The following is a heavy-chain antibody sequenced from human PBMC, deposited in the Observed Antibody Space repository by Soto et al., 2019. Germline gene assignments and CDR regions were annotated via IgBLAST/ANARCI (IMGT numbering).Heavy chain of an antibody. CDR1: GFTFSSYA. CDR2: ISGSGGST. D-gene: IGHD3-3*01. CDR3: AKVKADFWSFFDY. Sequence: GESLKISCAASGFTFSSYAMSWVRQAPGKGLEWVSAISGSGGSTYYADSMKGRFTISRDNSKNTLYLQMNSLRAEDTAVYYCAKVKADFWSFFDYWGQGTLVTVSS. V-gene: IGHV3-23*01. J-gene: IGHJ4*02.